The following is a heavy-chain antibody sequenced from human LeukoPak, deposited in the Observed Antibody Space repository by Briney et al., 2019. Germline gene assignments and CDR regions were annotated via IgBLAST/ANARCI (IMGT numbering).Heavy chain of an antibody. CDR2: INPNTGDT. D-gene: IGHD6-19*01. V-gene: IGHV1-2*02. J-gene: IGHJ5*02. Sequence: ASVKVSCKASRYTFAAYYMHWVRQAPGQGLEWMGGINPNTGDTKHAQKFQGRVTMTRDTSISTAYMELSRLRSDDTAVYYCARASGAWYSSDYYAPFDPWAREPWSPSPQ. CDR3: ARASGAWYSSDYYAPFDP. CDR1: RYTFAAYY.